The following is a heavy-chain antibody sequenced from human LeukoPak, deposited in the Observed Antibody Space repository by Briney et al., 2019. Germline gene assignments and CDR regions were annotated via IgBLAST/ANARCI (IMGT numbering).Heavy chain of an antibody. D-gene: IGHD1-7*01. CDR2: ISYDGSNT. Sequence: PGGTLRLSCAASGFTFSSYGMSWVRQAPGKGLEWVAVISYDGSNTYYADFVKGRFTISRDNSKNTLYLQMHSLRAEDTAVYYCAKDWNYEKVTDWGQGTLVTVSS. V-gene: IGHV3-30*18. CDR3: AKDWNYEKVTD. CDR1: GFTFSSYG. J-gene: IGHJ4*02.